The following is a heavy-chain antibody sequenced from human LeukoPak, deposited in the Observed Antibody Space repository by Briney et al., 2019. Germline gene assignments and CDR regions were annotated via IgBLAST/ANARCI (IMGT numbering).Heavy chain of an antibody. Sequence: PGGSLRLSCAASGFTFSSYGMHWVRQAPGKGLEWVAVISYDGSNKYYADSVKGRFTISRDNSKNTLYLQMNSLRAEDTAVYYCARAWELLPFDYWGQGTLVTVSS. CDR1: GFTFSSYG. CDR3: ARAWELLPFDY. V-gene: IGHV3-30*03. CDR2: ISYDGSNK. J-gene: IGHJ4*02. D-gene: IGHD1-26*01.